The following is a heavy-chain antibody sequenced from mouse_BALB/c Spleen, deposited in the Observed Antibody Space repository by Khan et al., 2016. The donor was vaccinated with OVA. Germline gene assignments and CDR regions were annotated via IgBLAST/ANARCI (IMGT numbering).Heavy chain of an antibody. J-gene: IGHJ3*01. Sequence: EVQLQQSGPDLVKPGASVKISCKASGYSFTLYYMSWVKQSHGKSLEWIGRINPKTDNINYKQEFKGRAILTVDKSSNTAYMELRSLTYEDSAVYFCARGYDFFASGGQGTLVTVSA. CDR2: INPKTDNI. CDR3: ARGYDFFAS. D-gene: IGHD2-14*01. CDR1: GYSFTLYY. V-gene: IGHV1-26*01.